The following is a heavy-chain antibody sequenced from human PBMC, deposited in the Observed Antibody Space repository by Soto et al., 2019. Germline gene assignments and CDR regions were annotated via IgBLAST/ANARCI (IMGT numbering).Heavy chain of an antibody. V-gene: IGHV3-11*06. CDR1: GFTFSDYY. CDR3: AREMGDYGGNSGAFDI. CDR2: ISSSSSYT. D-gene: IGHD4-17*01. Sequence: GGSLRLSCAASGFTFSDYYMSWIRQAPGKGLEWVSYISSSSSYTNYADSVKGRFTISRDNAKNSLYLQMNSLRAEDTAVYYCAREMGDYGGNSGAFDIWGQGTMVTVSS. J-gene: IGHJ3*02.